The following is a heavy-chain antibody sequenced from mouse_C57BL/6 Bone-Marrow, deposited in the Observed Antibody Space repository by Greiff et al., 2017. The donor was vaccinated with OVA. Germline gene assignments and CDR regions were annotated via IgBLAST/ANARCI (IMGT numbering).Heavy chain of an antibody. CDR3: TTGLLDV. V-gene: IGHV14-4*01. D-gene: IGHD2-4*01. Sequence: VQLQQSGAELVRPGASVKLSCTASGFNIKDDYMHWVKQRPEPGLEWIGWIDPENGDTEYASKFQGKATITADTSSNTAYLQLSSLTSEDTAVYYCTTGLLDVWGTGTTVTVSS. CDR1: GFNIKDDY. J-gene: IGHJ1*03. CDR2: IDPENGDT.